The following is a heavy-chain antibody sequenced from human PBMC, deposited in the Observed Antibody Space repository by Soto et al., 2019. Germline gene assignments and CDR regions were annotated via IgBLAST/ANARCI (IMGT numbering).Heavy chain of an antibody. J-gene: IGHJ5*02. V-gene: IGHV3-30-3*01. CDR3: AIDLTDSSGEDAQHWFDP. D-gene: IGHD3-22*01. CDR2: IPYDGSNK. CDR1: GFTFSSYA. Sequence: QVQLVESGGGVVQPGKSLRLSCAASGFTFSSYAMHWVRQAPGKGLEWVAVIPYDGSNKYYADSVKGRFTISRDNSKNTLYLQMNSLIAEDTAVSYCAIDLTDSSGEDAQHWFDPWGQGTLVTVSS.